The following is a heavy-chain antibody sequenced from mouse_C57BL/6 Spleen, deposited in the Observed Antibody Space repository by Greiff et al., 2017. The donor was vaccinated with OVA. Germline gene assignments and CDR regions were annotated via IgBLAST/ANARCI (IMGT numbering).Heavy chain of an antibody. CDR2: IDPSDSYT. Sequence: VQLQQPGAELVKPGASVKLSCKASGYTFTSYWMQWVKPRPGQGLEWIGEIDPSDSYTNYNQKFKGKATLTEDTSSSTAYMQRSSLTSEDSAVYYCARNGLYAMDYWGQGTSVTVSS. CDR3: ARNGLYAMDY. J-gene: IGHJ4*01. D-gene: IGHD3-1*01. CDR1: GYTFTSYW. V-gene: IGHV1-50*01.